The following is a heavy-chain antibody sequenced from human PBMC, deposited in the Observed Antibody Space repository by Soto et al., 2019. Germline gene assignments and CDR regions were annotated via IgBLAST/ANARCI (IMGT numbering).Heavy chain of an antibody. Sequence: ASVKVSCKACGYTFTSYYMHWVRQAPGQGLEWMGIINPSGGSTSYAQKFQGRVTMTRDTSTSTVYMELSSLRSEDTAVYYCAREDFWSGSTQRRPYYGMDVWGQGTTVTVSS. D-gene: IGHD3-3*01. CDR1: GYTFTSYY. CDR3: AREDFWSGSTQRRPYYGMDV. V-gene: IGHV1-46*01. CDR2: INPSGGST. J-gene: IGHJ6*02.